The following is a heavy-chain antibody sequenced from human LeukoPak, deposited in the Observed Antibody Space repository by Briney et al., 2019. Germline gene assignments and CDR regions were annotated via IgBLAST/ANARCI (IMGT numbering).Heavy chain of an antibody. D-gene: IGHD1-26*01. V-gene: IGHV1-18*01. CDR3: ARGGSRYKIVGANDY. Sequence: GPSVKVSCKASGYTFTSYGISWVRQAPGQGLEWMGWISAYNGNTNYAQKLQGRVTMTTDTSTSTAYMELRSLRSDDTAVYYCARGGSRYKIVGANDYWGQGTLATVSS. J-gene: IGHJ4*02. CDR1: GYTFTSYG. CDR2: ISAYNGNT.